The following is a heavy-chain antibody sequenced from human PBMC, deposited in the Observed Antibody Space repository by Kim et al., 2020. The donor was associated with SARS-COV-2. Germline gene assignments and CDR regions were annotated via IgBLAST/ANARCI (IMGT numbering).Heavy chain of an antibody. V-gene: IGHV3-7*01. D-gene: IGHD6-25*01. CDR3: ASRRLHAFDF. CDR1: GFTFSSYW. CDR2: INQDGGEK. J-gene: IGHJ3*01. Sequence: GGSLRLSCAASGFTFSSYWMSWVRQAPGKGLEWVSNINQDGGEKYYVDSVKGRFTISRDNAKNSLYLQMNSLRAEDTAVYYCASRRLHAFDFWGQGTMVTVSS.